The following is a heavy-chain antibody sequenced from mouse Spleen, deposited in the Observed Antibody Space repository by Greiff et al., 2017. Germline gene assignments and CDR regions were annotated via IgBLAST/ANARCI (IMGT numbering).Heavy chain of an antibody. CDR2: IYPGSGNT. D-gene: IGHD2-1*01. Sequence: QVQLQQSGPELVKPGASVKISCKASGYSFTSYYIHWVKQRPGQGLEWIGWIYPGSGNTKYNEKFKGKATLTADTSSSTAYMQLSSLTSEDSAVYYCARGDYGNPYYAMDYWGQGTSVTVSS. J-gene: IGHJ4*01. V-gene: IGHV1-66*01. CDR1: GYSFTSYY. CDR3: ARGDYGNPYYAMDY.